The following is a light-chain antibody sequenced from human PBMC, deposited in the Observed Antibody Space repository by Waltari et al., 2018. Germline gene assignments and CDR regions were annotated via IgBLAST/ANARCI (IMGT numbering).Light chain of an antibody. CDR3: QSSYSSLSVVV. V-gene: IGLV1-40*01. Sequence: QSVLTQPPTVYGSPRQRVPLSCYRSSTKIGAAYNVPGYPQLPRTSPNLLIYGGSNQPSEVPDRFSVSKSGTSASLAITGLQAEDEADYYCQSSYSSLSVVVFGGGTKLTVL. CDR2: GGS. CDR1: STKIGAAYN. J-gene: IGLJ2*01.